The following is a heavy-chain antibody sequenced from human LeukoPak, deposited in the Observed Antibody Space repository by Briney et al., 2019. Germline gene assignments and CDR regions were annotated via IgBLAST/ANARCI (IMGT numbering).Heavy chain of an antibody. J-gene: IGHJ4*02. CDR1: GYNFTNYG. Sequence: ASVKVSCRGFGYNFTNYGISWVRQAPGQRLEWMGWISDYNGNTVYAQKFQARVTMTTDTSTSTGYLELRSLRSDDTAVYYCARAGRLKSGSNIYWGRGTLVTVSS. D-gene: IGHD1-26*01. CDR3: ARAGRLKSGSNIY. CDR2: ISDYNGNT. V-gene: IGHV1-18*01.